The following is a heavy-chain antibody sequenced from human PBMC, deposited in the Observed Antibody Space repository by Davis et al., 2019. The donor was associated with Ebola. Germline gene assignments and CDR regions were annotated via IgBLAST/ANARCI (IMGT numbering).Heavy chain of an antibody. Sequence: GESLKISCAASGFTFSSNSMNWVRQAPGKGLEWVSFISSSRNYIYYADSVKGRFTLSRDNAKNSLYLQMNRLRAEDTAVYYCVRDPALVVTGGGWFFGLWGRGTLVTVSS. D-gene: IGHD2-21*02. V-gene: IGHV3-21*01. CDR3: VRDPALVVTGGGWFFGL. J-gene: IGHJ2*01. CDR1: GFTFSSNS. CDR2: ISSSRNYI.